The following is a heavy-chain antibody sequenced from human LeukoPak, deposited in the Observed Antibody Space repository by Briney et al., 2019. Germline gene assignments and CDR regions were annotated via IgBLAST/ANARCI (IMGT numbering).Heavy chain of an antibody. CDR3: ARIARGYSYGYGAVGDY. CDR2: MNPSSGNT. D-gene: IGHD5-18*01. Sequence: ASVKVSCKASGYTFTSYDINWVRQATGQGLEWMGWMNPSSGNTGYAQKFQGRVTMTRNTSISTAYMELSSLRSEDTAVYYCARIARGYSYGYGAVGDYWGQGTLVTVSS. J-gene: IGHJ4*02. CDR1: GYTFTSYD. V-gene: IGHV1-8*01.